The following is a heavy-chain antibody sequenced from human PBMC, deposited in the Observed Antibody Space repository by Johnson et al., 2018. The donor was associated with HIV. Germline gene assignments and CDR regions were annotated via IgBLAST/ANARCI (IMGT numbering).Heavy chain of an antibody. CDR1: GFTVSSNY. D-gene: IGHD3-22*01. J-gene: IGHJ3*01. V-gene: IGHV3-53*01. CDR3: AKGEDYYDSSGYAVVAFDL. Sequence: VQLVESGGGLIQPGGSLRLSCAASGFTVSSNYMSWVRQAPGKGLEWVSVFYSGGSTYYADSVKGRFTISRDNSKNTLYLQMNSLRAEDTAVYYCAKGEDYYDSSGYAVVAFDLWGQGTMVTVSS. CDR2: FYSGGST.